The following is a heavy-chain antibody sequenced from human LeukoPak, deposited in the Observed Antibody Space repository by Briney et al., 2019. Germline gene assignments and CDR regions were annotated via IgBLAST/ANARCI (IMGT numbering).Heavy chain of an antibody. CDR3: ARDDNAFDI. V-gene: IGHV3-53*01. CDR2: IYSGGDT. Sequence: PGGSLRLSCAASGFIVSDNYMAWVRQAPGKGLEWVPLIYSGGDTHYAASVRGRFTISRDNSRNTLYLQMDSLRAEDTALYYCARDDNAFDIWGQGTMVTVSS. CDR1: GFIVSDNY. J-gene: IGHJ3*02.